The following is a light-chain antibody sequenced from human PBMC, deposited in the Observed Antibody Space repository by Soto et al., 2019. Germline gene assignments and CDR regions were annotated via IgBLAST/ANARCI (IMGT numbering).Light chain of an antibody. CDR1: HSIDTW. CDR3: HQYKSYTPYT. CDR2: DAS. Sequence: DLQMTQSPSALSASLGDRVTITCRASHSIDTWLAWYQQRPGKAPNLLIYDASSLASGVPSRFSGGGSGTEFTLTISNLQPDDFGTYYCHQYKSYTPYTIGQGTKVEIK. V-gene: IGKV1-5*01. J-gene: IGKJ2*01.